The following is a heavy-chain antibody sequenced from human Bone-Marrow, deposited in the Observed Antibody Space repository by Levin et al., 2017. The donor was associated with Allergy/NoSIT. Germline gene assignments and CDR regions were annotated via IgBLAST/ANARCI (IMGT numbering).Heavy chain of an antibody. J-gene: IGHJ3*02. CDR1: GFTFSSYG. D-gene: IGHD1-26*01. CDR2: IWYDGSNK. CDR3: ARDLRVGATTDAFDI. Sequence: SCAASGFTFSSYGMHWVRQAPGKGLEWVAVIWYDGSNKYYADSVKGRFTISRDNSKNTLYLQMNSLRAEDTAVYYCARDLRVGATTDAFDIWGQGTMVTVSS. V-gene: IGHV3-33*01.